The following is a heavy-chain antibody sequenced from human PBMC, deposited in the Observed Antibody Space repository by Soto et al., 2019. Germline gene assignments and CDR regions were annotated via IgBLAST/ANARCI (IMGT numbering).Heavy chain of an antibody. CDR2: FDPEDGET. CDR3: ATDGGLRYDYGMAV. J-gene: IGHJ6*02. D-gene: IGHD3-9*01. CDR1: GYTLTELS. Sequence: ASVKVSCKVSGYTLTELSMHWVRQAPGKGLEWMGGFDPEDGETIYAQKFQGRVTMTEDTSTDTAYMELSSLRSEDTAVYYCATDGGLRYDYGMAVWGQGTTVTVSS. V-gene: IGHV1-24*01.